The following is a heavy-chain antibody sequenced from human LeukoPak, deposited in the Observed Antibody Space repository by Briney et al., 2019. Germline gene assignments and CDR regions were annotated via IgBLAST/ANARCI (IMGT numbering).Heavy chain of an antibody. CDR1: GFTFISYA. CDR3: AGYYDSSGYNWFDP. J-gene: IGHJ5*02. CDR2: ISGSGGTT. D-gene: IGHD3-22*01. V-gene: IGHV3-23*01. Sequence: GGSLRPSCAASGFTFISYAMSWARQAPGKGREWVSAISGSGGTTSYPDPLKAQFPISRDNSKNTLYLQMNSLRAEDTAVYYCAGYYDSSGYNWFDPWGQGTLVTVSS.